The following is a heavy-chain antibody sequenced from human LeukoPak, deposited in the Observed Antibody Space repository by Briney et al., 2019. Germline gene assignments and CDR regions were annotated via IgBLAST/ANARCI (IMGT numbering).Heavy chain of an antibody. V-gene: IGHV3-30*18. CDR3: AKDQRFDWLLPIDY. Sequence: GGSLRLSCAASGFTFSSYGMHWVRQAPGKGLEWVAVISYDGSNKYYADSVKGRFTISRDNSKNTLYLQMNSLRAEDTAVYYCAKDQRFDWLLPIDYWGQGTLVTVSS. D-gene: IGHD3-9*01. CDR2: ISYDGSNK. J-gene: IGHJ4*02. CDR1: GFTFSSYG.